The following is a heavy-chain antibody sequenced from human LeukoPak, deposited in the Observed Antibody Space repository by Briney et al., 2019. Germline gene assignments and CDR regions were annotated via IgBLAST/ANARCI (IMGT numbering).Heavy chain of an antibody. Sequence: GGSLRLSCAASGFTFSSYWMSWVRQAPGKGLEWVANIKQDGSEKYYVDSVKGRFTISRDNAKNSLYLQMNSLRAEDTAVYYCARDRSGSYYVTQSFDYWGQGTLVTVSS. J-gene: IGHJ4*02. CDR3: ARDRSGSYYVTQSFDY. V-gene: IGHV3-7*01. CDR2: IKQDGSEK. D-gene: IGHD1-26*01. CDR1: GFTFSSYW.